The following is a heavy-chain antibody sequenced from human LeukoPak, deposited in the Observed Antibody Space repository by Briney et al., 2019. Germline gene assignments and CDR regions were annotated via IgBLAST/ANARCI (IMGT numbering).Heavy chain of an antibody. D-gene: IGHD3-22*01. CDR2: INHSGST. Sequence: SETLSLTCAVYGGSFSGYYWSWIRQPPGKGLEWIGEINHSGSTNYNPSLKSRVTISVDTSKNQLSLKLSSVTAADTAVYYCARGLSGREYYYDSSGYYRPLYYFDYWGQGTLVTVSS. V-gene: IGHV4-34*01. CDR1: GGSFSGYY. J-gene: IGHJ4*02. CDR3: ARGLSGREYYYDSSGYYRPLYYFDY.